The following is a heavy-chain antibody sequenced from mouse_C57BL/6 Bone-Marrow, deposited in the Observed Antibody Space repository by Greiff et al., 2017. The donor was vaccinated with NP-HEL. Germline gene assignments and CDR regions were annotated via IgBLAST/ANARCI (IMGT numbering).Heavy chain of an antibody. D-gene: IGHD2-5*01. CDR1: GYTFTSYW. CDR2: IDPSDSET. Sequence: VQLQQPGAELVRPGSSVKLSCKASGYTFTSYWMHWVKQRPIQGLEWIGNIDPSDSETHYNQKFKDKATLTVDKSSSTAYMQLSSLTSEDSAVYYCARSPAYYSNYVPMDYWGQGTSVTVSS. J-gene: IGHJ4*01. CDR3: ARSPAYYSNYVPMDY. V-gene: IGHV1-52*01.